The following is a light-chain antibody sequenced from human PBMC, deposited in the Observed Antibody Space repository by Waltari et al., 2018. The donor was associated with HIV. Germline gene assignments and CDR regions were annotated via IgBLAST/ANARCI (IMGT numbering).Light chain of an antibody. CDR2: ELT. V-gene: IGLV2-23*02. CDR1: RSDVGAYNL. CDR3: CSYTGTGVV. J-gene: IGLJ2*01. Sequence: QSALPQPASVSGSPGQSITISCTGTRSDVGAYNLVSWYQQHPGKAPKLMIFELTKRPAGISDRFSGSRSGNTASLTISGLQAEDEGDYYCCSYTGTGVVFGGGTKLTVL.